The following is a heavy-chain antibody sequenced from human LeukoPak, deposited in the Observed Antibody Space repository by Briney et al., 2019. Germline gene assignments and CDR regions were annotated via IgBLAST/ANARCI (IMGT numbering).Heavy chain of an antibody. CDR3: AREGGYSSSSKYYYYYYMDV. CDR1: GGSFSGYY. Sequence: SETLSLTCAVYGGSFSGYYWSWIRQPPGKGLEWIGEINHSGSTNYNPSLKSRVTISVDTSKNQFSLKLSSVTAADTAVYYCAREGGYSSSSKYYYYYYMDVWGKGTTVTVSS. J-gene: IGHJ6*03. D-gene: IGHD6-6*01. V-gene: IGHV4-34*01. CDR2: INHSGST.